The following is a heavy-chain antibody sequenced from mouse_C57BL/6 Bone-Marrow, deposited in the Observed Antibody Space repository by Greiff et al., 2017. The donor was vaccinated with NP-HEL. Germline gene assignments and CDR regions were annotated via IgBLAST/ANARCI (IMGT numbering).Heavy chain of an antibody. CDR3: TTDSNYPYYFDY. CDR1: GFNIKDYY. Sequence: VQLQQSGAELVRPGASVKLSCTASGFNIKDYYMHWLQPRPEQVLAWIGRIAPEDGDTEYAPQFQGQATMTADTSSNTAYLQLSSLTSEDTAVYYCTTDSNYPYYFDYWGQGTTLTVSS. CDR2: IAPEDGDT. J-gene: IGHJ2*01. D-gene: IGHD2-5*01. V-gene: IGHV14-1*01.